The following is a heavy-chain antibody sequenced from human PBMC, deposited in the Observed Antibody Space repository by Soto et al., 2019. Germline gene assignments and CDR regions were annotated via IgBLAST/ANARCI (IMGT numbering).Heavy chain of an antibody. Sequence: SETLSLTCTVSGGSISSGDYYWSWIRQPPGKGLEWIGYIYYSGSTYYNPSLKSRVTISVDTSKNQFSPKLSSVTAADTAVYYCARGVVVPAAIPRLLYGMDVWGQGTTVTVSS. CDR3: ARGVVVPAAIPRLLYGMDV. V-gene: IGHV4-30-4*01. D-gene: IGHD2-2*02. J-gene: IGHJ6*02. CDR1: GGSISSGDYY. CDR2: IYYSGST.